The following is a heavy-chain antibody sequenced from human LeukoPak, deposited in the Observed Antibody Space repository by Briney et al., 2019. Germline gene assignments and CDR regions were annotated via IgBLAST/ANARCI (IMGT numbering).Heavy chain of an antibody. V-gene: IGHV4-59*01. CDR3: ARELATDYDFWSGYYYYMDV. D-gene: IGHD3-3*01. CDR1: GGSISSYY. J-gene: IGHJ6*03. CDR2: IYYSGST. Sequence: SETLSLTCTVSGGSISSYYWSWIRQPPGKGLEWIGYIYYSGSTNYNPSLKSRVTISVDTSKNQFSLKLSSVTAADTAVYYCARELATDYDFWSGYYYYMDVWGKGTTVTVSS.